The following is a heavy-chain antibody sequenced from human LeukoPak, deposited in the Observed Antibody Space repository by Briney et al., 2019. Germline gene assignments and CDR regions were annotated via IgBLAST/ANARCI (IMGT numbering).Heavy chain of an antibody. CDR3: ASDGGSSRIA. D-gene: IGHD3-16*01. J-gene: IGHJ4*02. CDR2: IIPIFGTA. Sequence: GASVKVSCKASGGTFSSYAISWVRQAPGQGLEWMGGIIPIFGTANYAQKFQGRVTITADESTSTAYMELSSLRSEDTAVYYCASDGGSSRIAWGQGTLVTDSS. V-gene: IGHV1-69*13. CDR1: GGTFSSYA.